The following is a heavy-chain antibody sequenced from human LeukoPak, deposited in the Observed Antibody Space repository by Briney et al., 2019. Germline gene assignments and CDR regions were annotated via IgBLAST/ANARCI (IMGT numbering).Heavy chain of an antibody. J-gene: IGHJ4*02. CDR1: GYTLTSYS. CDR2: ISAYNGNT. V-gene: IGHV1-18*01. Sequence: SSVKVSCKASGYTLTSYSISWVRQAPGQGLEWMGWISAYNGNTDLAQKLQGRVTMTTDTSTSTAYMELRSLRSDDTAVYYCARGQYFDFWGQGALVTVSS. CDR3: ARGQYFDF.